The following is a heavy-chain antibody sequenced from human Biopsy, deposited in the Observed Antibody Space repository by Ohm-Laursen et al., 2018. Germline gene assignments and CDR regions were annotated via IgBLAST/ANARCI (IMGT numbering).Heavy chain of an antibody. CDR2: IITFFRTV. Sequence: GSSVKVPCKASGGTFSNYAISWVRQAPGQGLEWMGGIITFFRTVNYAQNFQGRLTITADEFTDTAYMELRSLRSEDTAVYYCAPQTPRDPDILTGAYHYDMAVWGQGTTVTVSS. J-gene: IGHJ6*02. CDR1: GGTFSNYA. CDR3: APQTPRDPDILTGAYHYDMAV. D-gene: IGHD3-9*01. V-gene: IGHV1-69*01.